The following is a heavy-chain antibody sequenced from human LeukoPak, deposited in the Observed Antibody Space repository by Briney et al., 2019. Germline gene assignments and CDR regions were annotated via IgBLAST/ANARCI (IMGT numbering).Heavy chain of an antibody. V-gene: IGHV1-18*04. CDR1: GYTFTGYY. D-gene: IGHD3-10*01. CDR3: ARSTENYGSGTFDY. J-gene: IGHJ4*02. Sequence: ASVKVSCKASGYTFTGYYMHWVRQAPGQGLEWMGWISAYNGNTNYAQKFQVRVTMTTETSTSTTYMELRSLRSDDTAVYYCARSTENYGSGTFDYWGQGTLVTVSS. CDR2: ISAYNGNT.